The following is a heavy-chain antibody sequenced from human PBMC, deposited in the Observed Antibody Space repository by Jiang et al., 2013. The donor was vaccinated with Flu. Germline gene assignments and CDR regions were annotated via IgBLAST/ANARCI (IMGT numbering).Heavy chain of an antibody. CDR3: VSQDYSRSFAYYYYGMDV. J-gene: IGHJ6*02. CDR2: ISYDGSNK. CDR1: GFTFSTSA. Sequence: VQLVESGGGVVQPGRSVRLSCAASGFTFSTSAMHWVRQAPGKGLEWVAFISYDGSNKDHADSVKGRFTISRDNSRNTLFLQMNSVRRDDTAVYYCVSQDYSRSFAYYYYGMDVWGQGTTVTVSS. D-gene: IGHD4-11*01. V-gene: IGHV3-30*04.